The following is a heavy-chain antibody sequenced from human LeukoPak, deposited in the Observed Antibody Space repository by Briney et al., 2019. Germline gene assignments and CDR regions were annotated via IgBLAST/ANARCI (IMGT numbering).Heavy chain of an antibody. D-gene: IGHD5-12*01. CDR3: ARDLSGFFDY. Sequence: SETLSLTCAVTGGSISSGGYSWSWIRQPPGKGLEWIGYIYHSGSTYYNPSLKSRVTISVDRSKNQFSLKLSSVTAADTAVYYCARDLSGFFDYWGQGTLVTVSS. J-gene: IGHJ4*02. CDR1: GGSISSGGYS. V-gene: IGHV4-30-2*01. CDR2: IYHSGST.